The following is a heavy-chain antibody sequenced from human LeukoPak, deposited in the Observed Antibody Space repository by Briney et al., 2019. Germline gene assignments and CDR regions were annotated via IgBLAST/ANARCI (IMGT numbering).Heavy chain of an antibody. J-gene: IGHJ4*02. V-gene: IGHV3-73*01. Sequence: PGGSLRLSCAASGFTFSGSAMHWVRQASGKGLEWVGRIRSKANSYATAYAASVKGRFTISRDDSKNTAYLQMNSLKTEDTAVYYCTSTDSSGYYHRDYWGQGTLVTVSS. CDR2: IRSKANSYAT. D-gene: IGHD3-22*01. CDR3: TSTDSSGYYHRDY. CDR1: GFTFSGSA.